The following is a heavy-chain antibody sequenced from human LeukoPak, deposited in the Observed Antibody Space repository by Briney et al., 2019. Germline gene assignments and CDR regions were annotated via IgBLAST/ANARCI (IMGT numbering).Heavy chain of an antibody. CDR3: ARRRLTAAGTTFDY. CDR1: GGSISSYY. D-gene: IGHD6-13*01. Sequence: SETLSLTCTVSGGSISSYYWSWIRQPAGKGLEWIGRIYTSGSTNYNPSLKSRVTMSVDTSKNQFSLKLSSVTAADTAVYYCARRRLTAAGTTFDYWGQGTLVTVSS. V-gene: IGHV4-4*07. J-gene: IGHJ4*02. CDR2: IYTSGST.